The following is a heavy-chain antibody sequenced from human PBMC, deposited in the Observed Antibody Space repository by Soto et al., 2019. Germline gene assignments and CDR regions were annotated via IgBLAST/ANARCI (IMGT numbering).Heavy chain of an antibody. D-gene: IGHD3-10*01. CDR3: ARARRSYGSGSYYRVIWFDP. J-gene: IGHJ5*02. CDR2: TYYTGST. CDR1: GGSLSSRDYY. V-gene: IGHV4-30-4*01. Sequence: SETLPLTCTLSGGSLSSRDYYSLRIRQPPGKPLARLADTYYTGSTYYNTSLKSRVTISVDTSKNQFSLKLSSVTAADTAVYYCARARRSYGSGSYYRVIWFDPWGQGTLVAVSS.